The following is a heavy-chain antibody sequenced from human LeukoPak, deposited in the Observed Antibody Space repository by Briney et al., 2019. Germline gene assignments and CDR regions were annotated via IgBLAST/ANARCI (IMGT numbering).Heavy chain of an antibody. CDR1: GFTFSSYA. CDR2: ISGSGCST. D-gene: IGHD1/OR15-1a*01. V-gene: IGHV3-23*01. CDR3: AKQEQKKNKVSLPADNYYYYMDV. J-gene: IGHJ6*03. Sequence: GGSLSLSCPASGFTFSSYAMSWVRPAPRKGLEWVSAISGSGCSTYYADSVKDRFTISRDNSKNTLYLQMNSLRAEDTAVNYCAKQEQKKNKVSLPADNYYYYMDVWGKGTTVTVSS.